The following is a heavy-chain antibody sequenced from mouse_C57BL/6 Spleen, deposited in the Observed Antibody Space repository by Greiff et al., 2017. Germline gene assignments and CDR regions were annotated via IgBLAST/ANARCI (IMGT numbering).Heavy chain of an antibody. CDR3: ARGAYYSSYYAMDY. Sequence: QVQLQQPGAELVKPGASVKMSCKASGYTFTSYWITWVKQRPGQGLEWIGDIYPGSGSTNYNEKFKSKATLTVDTSSSTAYRQLSSLTSEDSAVYYCARGAYYSSYYAMDYWGQGTSVTGSS. CDR2: IYPGSGST. V-gene: IGHV1-55*01. J-gene: IGHJ4*01. D-gene: IGHD2-12*01. CDR1: GYTFTSYW.